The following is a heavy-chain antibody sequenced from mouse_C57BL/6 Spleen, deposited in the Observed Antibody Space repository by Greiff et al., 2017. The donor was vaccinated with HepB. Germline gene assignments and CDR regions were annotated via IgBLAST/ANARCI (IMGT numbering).Heavy chain of an antibody. V-gene: IGHV3-6*01. J-gene: IGHJ4*01. CDR1: GYSITSGYY. Sequence: DVQLVESGPGLVKPSQSLSLTCSVTGYSITSGYYWNWIRQFPGNQLEWMGYISYDGSNNYNPSLKNRISITRDTSKNQFFLKLNSVTTEDTATYYCARVRYYYAMDYWGQGTSVTVSS. CDR3: ARVRYYYAMDY. CDR2: ISYDGSN.